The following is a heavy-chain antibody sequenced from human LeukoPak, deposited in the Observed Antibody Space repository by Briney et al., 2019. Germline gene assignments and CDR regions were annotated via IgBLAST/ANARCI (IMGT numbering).Heavy chain of an antibody. Sequence: PGRSLRLSCAASGFTFDDYAMHWVRQAPGKGLEWVSGISWNSGSIGYADSVKGRFTISRDSAKNSLYLQMNSLRAEDTALYYCAKDGFYSSGWSNYYYYGMDVWGQGTTVTVSS. J-gene: IGHJ6*02. D-gene: IGHD6-19*01. CDR1: GFTFDDYA. CDR3: AKDGFYSSGWSNYYYYGMDV. V-gene: IGHV3-9*01. CDR2: ISWNSGSI.